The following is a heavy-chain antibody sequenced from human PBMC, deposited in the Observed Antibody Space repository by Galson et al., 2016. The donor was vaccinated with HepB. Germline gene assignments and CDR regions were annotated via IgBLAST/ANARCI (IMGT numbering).Heavy chain of an antibody. D-gene: IGHD3-22*01. CDR2: IYYSGTT. CDR3: ARSGYYYYSSGWAWYFDL. J-gene: IGHJ2*01. CDR1: GGSISSSGYY. Sequence: SETLSLTCTVSGGSISSSGYYWGWIRQPPGKGLEWIGSIYYSGTTYSNPSLESRVTISVDTSKNQFSLKLNSVTAADTAVFSGARSGYYYYSSGWAWYFDLWGRGTLVTVSS. V-gene: IGHV4-39*01.